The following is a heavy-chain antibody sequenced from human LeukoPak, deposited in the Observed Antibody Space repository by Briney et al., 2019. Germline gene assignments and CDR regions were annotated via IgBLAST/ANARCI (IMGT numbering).Heavy chain of an antibody. CDR1: GYSISSGYY. CDR3: ARTSISIFGVVTPWFDY. CDR2: IYHSGST. D-gene: IGHD3-3*01. Sequence: PSETLSLTCTVSGYSISSGYYWGWIRQPPGKGLEWIGSIYHSGSTYYNPSLKSRVTISVDTSKNQFSLKLSSVTAADTAVYYCARTSISIFGVVTPWFDYWGQGTLVTVSS. J-gene: IGHJ4*02. V-gene: IGHV4-38-2*02.